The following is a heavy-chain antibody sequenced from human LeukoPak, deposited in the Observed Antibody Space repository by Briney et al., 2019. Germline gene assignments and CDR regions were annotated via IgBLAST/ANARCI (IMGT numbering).Heavy chain of an antibody. Sequence: PGGSLRLSCAASGFTFSSYAMTWVRQAPGKGLEWVSAISGSGGSTSYADSVKGRCTISRDNSRNTLFLQMDRLRPEDTAVYYCATDGYNYLEHWGQGTLVIVSS. D-gene: IGHD5-24*01. CDR1: GFTFSSYA. CDR2: ISGSGGST. V-gene: IGHV3-23*01. CDR3: ATDGYNYLEH. J-gene: IGHJ4*02.